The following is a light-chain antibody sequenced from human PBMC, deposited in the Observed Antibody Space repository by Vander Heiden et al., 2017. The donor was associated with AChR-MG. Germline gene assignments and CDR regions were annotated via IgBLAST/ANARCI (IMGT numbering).Light chain of an antibody. V-gene: IGKV3-11*01. CDR1: QSIDNY. CDR2: DTS. CDR3: QHRRNWPLT. J-gene: IGKJ4*01. Sequence: IVLTQSPATLSFSPGERATLSCRASQSIDNYLAWYQQKAGQAPRLLIYDTSNRATGIPVRFSGSGSGTDFTLTISSLEPEDFAVYYCQHRRNWPLTFGGGTKVEIK.